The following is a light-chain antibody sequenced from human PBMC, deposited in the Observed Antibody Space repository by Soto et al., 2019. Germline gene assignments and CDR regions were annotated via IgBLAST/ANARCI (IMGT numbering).Light chain of an antibody. CDR1: GSDDGNYNL. V-gene: IGLV2-23*02. CDR2: EVT. Sequence: QSALTQPASVSGSPGQSITISCTGTGSDDGNYNLVSWYQQHPGKAPKLMIYEVTKRPSGVSNRFSGSKSGNTASLTISGLQAEDEADYYCCSYAGSSTFRLFGGGTKLTVL. J-gene: IGLJ2*01. CDR3: CSYAGSSTFRL.